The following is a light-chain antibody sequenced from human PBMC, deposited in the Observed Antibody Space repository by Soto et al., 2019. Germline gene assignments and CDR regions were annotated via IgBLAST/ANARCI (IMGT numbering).Light chain of an antibody. V-gene: IGLV2-11*01. CDR2: DVD. J-gene: IGLJ2*01. Sequence: QSALTQPRSVSGSPGQSVTISCTGTSSDVGGYNYVSWYQQHPGKAPKLMIYDVDSRPSGVPDRFSGSKSGNTASLTISGLHTEGEADYYCCSYAGGYTLIFGGGTKLTVL. CDR3: CSYAGGYTLI. CDR1: SSDVGGYNY.